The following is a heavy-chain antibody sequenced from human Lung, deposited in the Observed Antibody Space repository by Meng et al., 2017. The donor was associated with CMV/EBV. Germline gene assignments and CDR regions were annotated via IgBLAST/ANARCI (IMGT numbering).Heavy chain of an antibody. CDR3: ARHNTYYCDAFLGTFDI. Sequence: GGSXRLXCAASGFTVSSNYMSWVRQAPGKGLEWVSVIYSGGSTYYADSVKGRFTISRDNFKNTLYLQMNSLRAEDTAVYYCARHNTYYCDAFLGTFDIWGQGTMVT. D-gene: IGHD3-22*01. CDR2: IYSGGST. J-gene: IGHJ3*02. CDR1: GFTVSSNY. V-gene: IGHV3-53*01.